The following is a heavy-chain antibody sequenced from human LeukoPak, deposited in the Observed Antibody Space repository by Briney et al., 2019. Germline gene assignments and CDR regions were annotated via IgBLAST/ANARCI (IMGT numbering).Heavy chain of an antibody. CDR1: GFTFSSYW. V-gene: IGHV3-74*01. CDR2: INSDGSST. CDR3: AKGSRSVEIPAGPFDY. D-gene: IGHD2-2*01. J-gene: IGHJ4*02. Sequence: GGSLRLSCAASGFTFSSYWMHWVRQAPGKGLVWVSRINSDGSSTSYADSVKGRFTISRDNAKNTLYLQMNSLRAEDTAVYFCAKGSRSVEIPAGPFDYWGQGTLVTVSS.